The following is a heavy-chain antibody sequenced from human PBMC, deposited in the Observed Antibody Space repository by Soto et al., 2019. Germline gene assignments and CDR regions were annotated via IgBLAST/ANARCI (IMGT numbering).Heavy chain of an antibody. CDR2: ISDYNGNT. CDR1: GCTFTSYG. V-gene: IGHV1-18*01. J-gene: IGHJ5*01. CDR3: AIDPDYKVSWFDA. Sequence: ASVKDSCKASGCTFTSYGISCVRQAPGQWLQCVGCISDYNGNTNYAQKLQGRVTMTTDTSTSTACMELWRLRSDDTALYYCAIDPDYKVSWFDATGDRTLDSVCS. D-gene: IGHD3-10*01.